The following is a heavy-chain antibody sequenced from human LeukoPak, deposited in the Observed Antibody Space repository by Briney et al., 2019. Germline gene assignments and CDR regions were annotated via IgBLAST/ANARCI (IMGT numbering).Heavy chain of an antibody. CDR1: GYTFTSYY. CDR3: ARAATVYNRYDPPPR. D-gene: IGHD5-12*01. J-gene: IGHJ4*02. V-gene: IGHV1-46*01. Sequence: ASVKVSCKASGYTFTSYYMHWVRQAPGQGLEWMGIINPSGGSTSYAQKFQGRVTMTRDTSTSTVYMEPSSLRSEDTAVYTCARAATVYNRYDPPPRWGQGTLVTVSS. CDR2: INPSGGST.